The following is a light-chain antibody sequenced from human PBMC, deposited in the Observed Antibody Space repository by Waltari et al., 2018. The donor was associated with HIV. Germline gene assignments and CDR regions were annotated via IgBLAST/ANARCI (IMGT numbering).Light chain of an antibody. V-gene: IGKV1-39*01. CDR1: QTINTF. J-gene: IGKJ3*01. Sequence: DIYMTQSPSSLSASVADRVTITCRASQTINTFLNWYQQKPGRSPKLLIYAASNLQSGVPSRFSGNGSGTDFSLIISSLQPEDFATYYCQQSYKTPFTFGPGTKVDVK. CDR2: AAS. CDR3: QQSYKTPFT.